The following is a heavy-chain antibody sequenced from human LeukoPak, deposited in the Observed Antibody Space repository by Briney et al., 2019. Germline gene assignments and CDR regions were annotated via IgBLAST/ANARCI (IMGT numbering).Heavy chain of an antibody. CDR3: AREGYDFWSGYYSTQDQYYYMDV. D-gene: IGHD3-3*01. V-gene: IGHV3-21*01. CDR1: GFTFSSYS. CDR2: ISSSSSYI. J-gene: IGHJ6*03. Sequence: PGGSLRLSCAASGFTFSSYSMNWVRQAPGKGLEWVSSISSSSSYIYYADSVKGRFTISRDNAKNSLYLQMNSLRAEDTAVYYCAREGYDFWSGYYSTQDQYYYMDVWGKGTTVTVSS.